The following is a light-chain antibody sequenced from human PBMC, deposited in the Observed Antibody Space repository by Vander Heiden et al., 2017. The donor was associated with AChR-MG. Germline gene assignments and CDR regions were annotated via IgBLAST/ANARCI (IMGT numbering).Light chain of an antibody. CDR3: MQATQFPS. V-gene: IGKV2-24*01. CDR2: KLS. CDR1: QSLVHSDGNTY. Sequence: DIVMTQTPLSSPVTLGQPASISCRSSQSLVHSDGNTYLSWLQQRPGQPPRLLIYKLSNRFSGVPDRFSGSGAGTDFTLKISRVEAEDVGVYYCMQATQFPSFGQRTKLEIK. J-gene: IGKJ2*01.